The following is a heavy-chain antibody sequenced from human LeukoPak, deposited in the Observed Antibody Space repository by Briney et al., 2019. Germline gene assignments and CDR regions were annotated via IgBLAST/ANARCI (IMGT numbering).Heavy chain of an antibody. J-gene: IGHJ3*02. CDR3: ARPAPYYYDSSGYFDAFDI. D-gene: IGHD3-22*01. CDR1: GYTFTGHY. Sequence: GSSVKVSCKASGYTFTGHYMHWVRQAPGQGLEWMGWINPNSGGTNYAQKFQGRVTMTRDTSISTAYMELSRLRSDDTAVYYCARPAPYYYDSSGYFDAFDIWGQGTMVTVSS. CDR2: INPNSGGT. V-gene: IGHV1-2*02.